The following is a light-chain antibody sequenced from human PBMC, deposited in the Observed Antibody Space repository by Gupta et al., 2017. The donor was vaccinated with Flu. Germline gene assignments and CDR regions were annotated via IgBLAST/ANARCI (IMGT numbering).Light chain of an antibody. J-gene: IGKJ1*01. CDR1: QSVSSN. CDR2: GAS. Sequence: EIVLTQSPATLSVSPGERATLSCRASQSVSSNLAWYQQKPGQAPRLIIYGASTRATGIPARVSVSGSGTEFTLTISSLQSEDFAVYYCQQYKNWPTWTFGQGTKVEIK. CDR3: QQYKNWPTWT. V-gene: IGKV3-15*01.